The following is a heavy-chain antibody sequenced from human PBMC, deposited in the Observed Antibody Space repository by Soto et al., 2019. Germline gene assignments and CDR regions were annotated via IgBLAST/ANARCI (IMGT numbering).Heavy chain of an antibody. CDR1: GLTFSSYS. Sequence: GGSLRLSCAASGLTFSSYSMNWVRQAPGKGLEWVSYIGSMTSNKDYANSVKGRFTISRDNAKTTLYLQMNSLRDEDTAVYYCARGGAARPDYWGQGTLVTVSS. J-gene: IGHJ4*02. CDR3: ARGGAARPDY. CDR2: IGSMTSNK. D-gene: IGHD6-6*01. V-gene: IGHV3-48*02.